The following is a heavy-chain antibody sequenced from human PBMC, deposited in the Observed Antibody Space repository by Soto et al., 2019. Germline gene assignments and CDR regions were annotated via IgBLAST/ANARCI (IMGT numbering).Heavy chain of an antibody. CDR2: ISSSSSYI. D-gene: IGHD6-19*01. CDR1: GFTFSSYS. V-gene: IGHV3-21*01. J-gene: IGHJ1*01. Sequence: GGSLRLSCAASGFTFSSYSMNWVRQAPGKGLEWVSSISSSSSYIYYADSVKGRFTISRDNAKNSLYLQMNSLRAEDTAVYYCVTLGRSGREHFQHWGQGNLVTVSS. CDR3: VTLGRSGREHFQH.